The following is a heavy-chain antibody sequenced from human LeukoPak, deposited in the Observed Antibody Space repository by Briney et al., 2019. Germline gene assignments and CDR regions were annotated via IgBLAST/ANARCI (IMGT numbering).Heavy chain of an antibody. CDR1: GFTFNTYA. J-gene: IGHJ4*02. CDR2: ISARGDST. V-gene: IGHV3-23*01. Sequence: GGSLRLSCAASGFTFNTYAMTWVRQASGKGLEWVSGISARGDSTYYADSVRGRFSISRDNSKNTVYLQMNSLRAEDTAVYYCVRDDDRPDNGLDYWGQGTLVTVSS. CDR3: VRDDDRPDNGLDY. D-gene: IGHD3-22*01.